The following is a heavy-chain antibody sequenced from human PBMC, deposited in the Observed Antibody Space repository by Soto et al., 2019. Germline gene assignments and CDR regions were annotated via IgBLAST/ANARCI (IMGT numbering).Heavy chain of an antibody. Sequence: GGSLKISCQGSGYSFTSYWIGWVRQTPGKGLEWMGIIYTGDSDTRYSPSFQGQVTISADKSISTAYLQWSSLKASDTALYYCARHTWSSGSPAAFDYWGQGTLVTVSS. CDR2: IYTGDSDT. J-gene: IGHJ4*02. CDR1: GYSFTSYW. CDR3: ARHTWSSGSPAAFDY. V-gene: IGHV5-51*01. D-gene: IGHD1-26*01.